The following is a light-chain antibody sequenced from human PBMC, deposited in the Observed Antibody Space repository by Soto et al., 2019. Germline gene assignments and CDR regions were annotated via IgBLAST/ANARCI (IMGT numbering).Light chain of an antibody. V-gene: IGLV2-8*01. CDR1: SRDVGASDY. Sequence: QSALTQPPSASGSPGQSVAISCTGTSRDVGASDYVSWYQQHSGKAPKLLLYVVNKRPSGVPDRFSGSKSGNTASLTVSALQADDEADYYCLSHSGSSNVLGTGTKVTVL. J-gene: IGLJ1*01. CDR3: LSHSGSSNV. CDR2: VVN.